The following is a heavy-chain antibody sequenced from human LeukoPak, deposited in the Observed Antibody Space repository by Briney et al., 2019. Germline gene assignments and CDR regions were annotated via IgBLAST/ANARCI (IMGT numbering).Heavy chain of an antibody. CDR1: GGSITGYY. V-gene: IGHV4-59*08. CDR3: ARRGFLDY. J-gene: IGHJ4*02. CDR2: ISNSGTI. Sequence: SETLSLTCTVSGGSITGYYWSWIRQPPGKGLEWIGYISNSGTINYNPSLKSRVTMSGDTSKNQSSLRLSSVTAADSAVYYCARRGFLDYWGQGILVTVSS. D-gene: IGHD6-25*01.